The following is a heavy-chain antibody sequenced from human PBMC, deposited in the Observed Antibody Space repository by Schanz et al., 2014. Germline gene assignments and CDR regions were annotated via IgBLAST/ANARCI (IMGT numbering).Heavy chain of an antibody. CDR3: ARDGEAAAGWEC. Sequence: QVQLVQSGAEVKKPGVSVKVSCKASGYTFTTYYIHWVRQAPGQGLEWMGIINPSGGSTSYAQKWQGRVTMTRDTSTSTVYMELSSLRSEDTAVYYCARDGEAAAGWECWGEGGLVTVSA. J-gene: IGHJ4*02. V-gene: IGHV1-46*04. CDR2: INPSGGST. CDR1: GYTFTTYY. D-gene: IGHD6-13*01.